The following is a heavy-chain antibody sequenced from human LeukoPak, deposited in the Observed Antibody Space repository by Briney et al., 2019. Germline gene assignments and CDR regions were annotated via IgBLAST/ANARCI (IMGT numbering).Heavy chain of an antibody. CDR1: GFTFNYAW. CDR2: IKQDGSVK. CDR3: ARLRYCSSGSCYYYFDY. V-gene: IGHV3-7*03. J-gene: IGHJ4*02. D-gene: IGHD2-2*01. Sequence: GGSLRLSCAASGFTFNYAWMSWVRQVPGKGLEWVANIKQDGSVKYYVDSVKGRFTISRDNAKNSLYLQMNSLRAEDTAVYYCARLRYCSSGSCYYYFDYWGQGTLVTVSS.